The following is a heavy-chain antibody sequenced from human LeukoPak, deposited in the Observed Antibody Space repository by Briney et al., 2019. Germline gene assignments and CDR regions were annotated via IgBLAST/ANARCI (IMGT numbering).Heavy chain of an antibody. V-gene: IGHV3-30*18. J-gene: IGHJ4*02. CDR1: GFTFSSYG. D-gene: IGHD2-2*02. CDR2: ISYDGSNK. CDR3: AKGRRRYCSSTSCYMGGDY. Sequence: PGRSLRLSCAASGFTFSSYGMHWVRQAPGKGLEWVAVISYDGSNKYYADSVKGRFTISRDNSKNTLYLQMNSLRAEDTAMYYCAKGRRRYCSSTSCYMGGDYWGQGTLVTVSS.